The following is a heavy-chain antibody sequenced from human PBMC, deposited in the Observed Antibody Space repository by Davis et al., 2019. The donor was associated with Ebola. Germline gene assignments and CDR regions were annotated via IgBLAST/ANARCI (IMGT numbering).Heavy chain of an antibody. J-gene: IGHJ4*02. Sequence: GESLKISCAASGFTFSDYAMLWVRQAPGKGLEYVSGISRNGSNTYYGNSVKGRFTISRDNSKNTLYLQMGSLRAEDTAVYYCVKGIVGTAKVYWGQGTLVTVSS. D-gene: IGHD1-26*01. CDR3: VKGIVGTAKVY. CDR1: GFTFSDYA. CDR2: ISRNGSNT. V-gene: IGHV3-64*01.